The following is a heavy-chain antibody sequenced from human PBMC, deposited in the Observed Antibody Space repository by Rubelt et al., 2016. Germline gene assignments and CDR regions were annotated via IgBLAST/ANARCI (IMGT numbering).Heavy chain of an antibody. CDR1: RSYS. D-gene: IGHD2-21*01. J-gene: IGHJ6*02. Sequence: RSYSMNWVRQAPGKGLEWVSYISSSSSTIYYADSVKGRFTISRDNAKNSLYLQMNSLRAEDTAVYYCARVAYYGGDCYFYGMDVWGQGTTVTVSS. CDR2: ISSSSSTI. CDR3: ARVAYYGGDCYFYGMDV. V-gene: IGHV3-48*01.